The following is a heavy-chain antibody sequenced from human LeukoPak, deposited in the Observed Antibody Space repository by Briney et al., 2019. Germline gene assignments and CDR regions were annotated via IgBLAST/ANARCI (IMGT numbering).Heavy chain of an antibody. CDR2: ISSGGHT. CDR1: SGSISSFY. V-gene: IGHV4-59*12. CDR3: ARRVRVGATRNWFDP. J-gene: IGHJ5*02. Sequence: SETLSLTCTVSSGSISSFYWSWIRQPPGKGVEWIAYISSGGHTNSNASLKSRVTISLDTSKSQFSLKLSSVTAADTAVYYCARRVRVGATRNWFDPWGQGTLVTVSS. D-gene: IGHD1-26*01.